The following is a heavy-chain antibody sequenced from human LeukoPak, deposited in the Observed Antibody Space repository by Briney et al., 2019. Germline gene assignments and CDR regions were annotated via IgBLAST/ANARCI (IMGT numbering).Heavy chain of an antibody. J-gene: IGHJ4*02. CDR1: GFTFSSYG. CDR2: ISYDGSNK. D-gene: IGHD6-13*01. CDR3: AKSGIEAAGSLVYFDY. Sequence: GGSLRLSRAASGFTFSSYGMHWVRQAPGKGLECVAIISYDGSNKYYTDSVKGRFTISRDNSKNTLYLQMNSLRAEDTAVYYCAKSGIEAAGSLVYFDYWGQGTLVTASS. V-gene: IGHV3-30*18.